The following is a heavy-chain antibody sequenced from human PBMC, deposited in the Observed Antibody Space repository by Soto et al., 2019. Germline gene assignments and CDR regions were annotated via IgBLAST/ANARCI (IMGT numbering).Heavy chain of an antibody. V-gene: IGHV1-69*12. D-gene: IGHD6-13*01. CDR1: GGTFSSYA. J-gene: IGHJ6*02. CDR2: IIPIFGTA. Sequence: QVQLVQSGAEVKKPGSSVKVSCKASGGTFSSYAISWVRQAPGQGLEWMGGIIPIFGTANYAQKFQGRVTITADESTSPAYMELSSLRSEVTAVYYCARDDSSSWYNDVRYYGMDVWGRGTTDTVSS. CDR3: ARDDSSSWYNDVRYYGMDV.